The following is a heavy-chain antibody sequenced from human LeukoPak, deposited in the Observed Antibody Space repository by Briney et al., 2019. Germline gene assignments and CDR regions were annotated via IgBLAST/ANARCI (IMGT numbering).Heavy chain of an antibody. CDR2: IYYSGST. D-gene: IGHD3-22*01. Sequence: PSETLSLTCTVSAVSISGSYWTWIRQSPGQGLEWIGYIYYSGSTNYNPSLQSRVTISVDTSKKQFSPKLRSVTAADTAVYYCARAKVTYYYDGSGYYYFDNWGQGTLVTVSS. J-gene: IGHJ4*02. CDR1: AVSISGSY. V-gene: IGHV4-59*01. CDR3: ARAKVTYYYDGSGYYYFDN.